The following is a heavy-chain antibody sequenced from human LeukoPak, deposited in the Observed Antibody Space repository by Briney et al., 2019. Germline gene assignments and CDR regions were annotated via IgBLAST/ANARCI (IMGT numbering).Heavy chain of an antibody. Sequence: GGSLRLSCAASGFTFSSYSMNWVRQAPGKGLEWVSSISSSSSYIYYADSVKGRFTISRDNAKNSLYLQMNSLRAEDTAVYYCARDGSHLGTPRSDDAFDIWGQGTMVTVSS. D-gene: IGHD1-26*01. CDR1: GFTFSSYS. CDR3: ARDGSHLGTPRSDDAFDI. V-gene: IGHV3-21*01. CDR2: ISSSSSYI. J-gene: IGHJ3*02.